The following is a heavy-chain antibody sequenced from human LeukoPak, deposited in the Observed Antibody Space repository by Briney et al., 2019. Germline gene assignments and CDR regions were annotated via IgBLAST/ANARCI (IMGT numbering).Heavy chain of an antibody. J-gene: IGHJ4*02. CDR1: GGSISSGGYY. V-gene: IGHV4-30-2*01. Sequence: SETLSLTCTVSGGSISSGGYYRSWIRQPPGKGLAWIGYIYHSGSTYYNPSLKSRVTISVDRSKNQFSLKLSSVTAADTAVYYCARATGYSSSSPYFDYWGQGTLVTVSS. CDR3: ARATGYSSSSPYFDY. D-gene: IGHD6-6*01. CDR2: IYHSGST.